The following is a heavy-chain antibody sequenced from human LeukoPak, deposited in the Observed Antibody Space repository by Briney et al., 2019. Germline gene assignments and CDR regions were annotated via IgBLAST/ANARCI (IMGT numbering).Heavy chain of an antibody. D-gene: IGHD3-3*01. CDR1: GFTFSSYA. V-gene: IGHV3-23*01. CDR2: ISGSGGST. CDR3: AKGYSDFWTGHYYFDY. Sequence: GGSLRLSCAASGFTFSSYAMSWVRQAPGKGLEWVSAISGSGGSTYYADSVKGRFTISIDNSKNTLYLQMNSLRAEDTAVYYCAKGYSDFWTGHYYFDYWGQGTLVTVSS. J-gene: IGHJ4*02.